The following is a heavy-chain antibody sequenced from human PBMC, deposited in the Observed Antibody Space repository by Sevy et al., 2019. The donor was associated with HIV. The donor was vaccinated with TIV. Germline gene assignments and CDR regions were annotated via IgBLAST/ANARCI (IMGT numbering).Heavy chain of an antibody. V-gene: IGHV1-2*02. J-gene: IGHJ5*02. D-gene: IGHD2-15*01. CDR2: INPNSGGT. CDR1: GYTFTGYY. Sequence: ASVKVSCKASGYTFTGYYMHWVRQAPGQGLEWMGWINPNSGGTNYAQKFQGRVTMTRDTSISTAYKELSRLRSDDTAVYYCARVSCSGGSCFLSEFDPWGQGTLVTVSS. CDR3: ARVSCSGGSCFLSEFDP.